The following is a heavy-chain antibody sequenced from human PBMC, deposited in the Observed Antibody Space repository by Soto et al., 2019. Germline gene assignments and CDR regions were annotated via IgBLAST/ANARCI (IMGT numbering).Heavy chain of an antibody. CDR3: ANLWGDGYNLGQDYNGMDV. V-gene: IGHV3-33*06. CDR1: GFSFENYG. CDR2: IWYDGSLQ. D-gene: IGHD5-12*01. Sequence: QVQMVESGGGVVQPGRSLRLSCAASGFSFENYGMHWVRQAPGRGLEWVAIIWYDGSLQYYAAAEKGRFTISRDNSNNTLYLEMNSLRAEDTAVYYCANLWGDGYNLGQDYNGMDVWGQGTTVIVSS. J-gene: IGHJ6*02.